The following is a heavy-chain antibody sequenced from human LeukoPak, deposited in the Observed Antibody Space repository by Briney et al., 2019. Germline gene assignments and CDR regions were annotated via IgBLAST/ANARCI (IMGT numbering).Heavy chain of an antibody. Sequence: ASVKVSCKASGYTFTGYYMHWVRQAPGQGLEWMGGIIPIFGTANYAQKFQGRVTITADESTSTAYMELSSLRSEDTAVYYCATRLNYYGSFDPWGQGTLVTVSS. J-gene: IGHJ5*02. CDR3: ATRLNYYGSFDP. V-gene: IGHV1-69*13. CDR2: IIPIFGTA. CDR1: GYTFTGYY. D-gene: IGHD3-10*01.